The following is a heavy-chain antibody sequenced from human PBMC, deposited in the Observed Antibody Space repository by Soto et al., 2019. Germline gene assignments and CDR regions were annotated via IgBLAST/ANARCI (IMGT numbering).Heavy chain of an antibody. CDR2: IYHTGNT. CDR1: GGSISNSRYY. J-gene: IGHJ5*02. D-gene: IGHD3-22*01. CDR3: ARDYYDSSDYTTNWFDP. Sequence: ETLSLTCTVSGGSISNSRYYWVWIRQPPGKGLEWIGSIYHTGNTYYNPSLRSRVTISVDTSKNQFSLKLTSVTAADTAVYYCARDYYDSSDYTTNWFDPWGQG. V-gene: IGHV4-39*01.